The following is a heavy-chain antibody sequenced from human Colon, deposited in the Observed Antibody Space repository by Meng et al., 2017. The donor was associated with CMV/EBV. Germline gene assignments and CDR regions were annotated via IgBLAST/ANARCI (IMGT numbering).Heavy chain of an antibody. V-gene: IGHV3-21*01. CDR2: ISKTGSYI. J-gene: IGHJ6*02. Sequence: GGSLRLSCAVSGFSLSTYTMSWVRRAPGKGLQWVSSISKTGSYIDYADSVKDRFTISRDNAKKSLYLQVNSLRVEDTAVYYCARVVDNGGFWSVYRVSGMDAWGQGTTVTVSS. D-gene: IGHD3-3*01. CDR1: GFSLSTYT. CDR3: ARVVDNGGFWSVYRVSGMDA.